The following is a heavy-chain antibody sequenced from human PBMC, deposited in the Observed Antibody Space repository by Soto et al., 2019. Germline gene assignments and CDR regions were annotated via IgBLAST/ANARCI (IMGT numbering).Heavy chain of an antibody. Sequence: GGSLRLSCAASGFTFSSYAMSWVRQAPGKGLEWVSAISGSGGSTYYADSVKGRFTISRDNSRNTLYLQMNSLRAEDTAVYYCAKDYCSGGSCYLVAFDYWGQGTLVTVSS. CDR2: ISGSGGST. D-gene: IGHD2-15*01. V-gene: IGHV3-23*01. CDR1: GFTFSSYA. CDR3: AKDYCSGGSCYLVAFDY. J-gene: IGHJ4*02.